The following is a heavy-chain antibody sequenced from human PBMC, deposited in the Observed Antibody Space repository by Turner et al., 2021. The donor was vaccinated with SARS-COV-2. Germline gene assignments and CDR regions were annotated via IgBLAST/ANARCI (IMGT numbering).Heavy chain of an antibody. J-gene: IGHJ4*02. CDR3: VTVVGAI. CDR1: GYSFNSYC. Sequence: QVQLVQSGTESKKLGASVNVSCKASGYSFNSYCIHWVRQAPGQVLELMGVIHPSYGRTAYREKFQDRVTFTTDTYTTTTYLELGSLRPEDTAVYYFVTVVGAIWGQGTLVTVSS. V-gene: IGHV1-46*02. CDR2: IHPSYGRT. D-gene: IGHD2-2*01.